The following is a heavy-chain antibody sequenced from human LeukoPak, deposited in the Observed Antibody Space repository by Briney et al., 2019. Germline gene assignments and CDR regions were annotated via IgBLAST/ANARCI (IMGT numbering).Heavy chain of an antibody. CDR1: GYTFTGYY. CDR2: INPNSGGT. Sequence: GASVKVSCKASGYTFTGYYMHWVRQAPGQGLEWMGWINPNSGGTNYAQKFQGWVTMTRDTSISTAYMELSRLRSDDTAVYYCARDRLPATEPPTGLVEWNWFDPWGQGTQVTVSS. J-gene: IGHJ5*02. V-gene: IGHV1-2*04. D-gene: IGHD3-16*01. CDR3: ARDRLPATEPPTGLVEWNWFDP.